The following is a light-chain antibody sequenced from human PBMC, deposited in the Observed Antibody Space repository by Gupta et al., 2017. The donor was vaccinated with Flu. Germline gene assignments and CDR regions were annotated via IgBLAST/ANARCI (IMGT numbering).Light chain of an antibody. V-gene: IGLV1-47*01. CDR1: SSNIESNY. CDR2: RNN. Sequence: QSVLTQPPSASGPPGQRVTISCSGSSSNIESNYVYWYQHLPGTAPKLLIYRNNQRPSGVPDRFSASKSGTSVSLAISGLRSEDEADYYCATWDDSLSGVVFGGGTKVTVL. CDR3: ATWDDSLSGVV. J-gene: IGLJ2*01.